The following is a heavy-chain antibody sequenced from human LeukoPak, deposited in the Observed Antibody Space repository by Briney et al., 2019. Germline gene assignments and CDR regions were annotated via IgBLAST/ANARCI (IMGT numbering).Heavy chain of an antibody. Sequence: SGPALVRPTQTLTLTCTFSGFSLSTSGMCVSWIRQPPGKALEWLARIDWDDDKYYSTSLKTRLTISKDTSKNQVVLTMTNMDPVDTATYYCARIQIEYDSSGSAFDIWGQGTMVTVSS. CDR2: IDWDDDK. J-gene: IGHJ3*02. CDR1: GFSLSTSGMC. CDR3: ARIQIEYDSSGSAFDI. V-gene: IGHV2-70*11. D-gene: IGHD3-22*01.